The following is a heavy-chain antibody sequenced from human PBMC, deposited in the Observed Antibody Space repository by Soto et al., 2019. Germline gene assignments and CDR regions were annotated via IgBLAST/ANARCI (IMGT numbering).Heavy chain of an antibody. CDR3: ARDAYDILTGYYAFYYCYGMDV. CDR1: GFTFSSYA. CDR2: ISYDGSNK. J-gene: IGHJ6*02. Sequence: GGSLRLSCAASGFTFSSYAMHWVRQAPGKGLEWVAVISYDGSNKYYADSVKGRFTISRDNSKNTLYLQRNSLRSEDTAVYYCARDAYDILTGYYAFYYCYGMDVWGQGTTVTVSS. V-gene: IGHV3-30-3*01. D-gene: IGHD3-9*01.